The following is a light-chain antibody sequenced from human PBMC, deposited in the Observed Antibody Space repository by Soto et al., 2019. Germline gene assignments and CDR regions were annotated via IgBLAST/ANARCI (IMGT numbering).Light chain of an antibody. J-gene: IGLJ1*01. CDR3: SSYTISSTLDV. Sequence: QSALTQPASVSGSPGQSITISCTGTSSDVGGYNYVSWYQQHPGKAPKLMIYDVSNRPSGVSNRFSGSKSGNTASLTISGLQAEDEAYYYCSSYTISSTLDVFGTGTKLTVL. CDR2: DVS. V-gene: IGLV2-14*01. CDR1: SSDVGGYNY.